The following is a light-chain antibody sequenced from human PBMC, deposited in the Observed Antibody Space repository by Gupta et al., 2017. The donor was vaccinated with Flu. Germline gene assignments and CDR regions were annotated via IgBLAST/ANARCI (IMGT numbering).Light chain of an antibody. Sequence: TISCTGASSDVDGYNYVSWFQQHPGKAPKLIIYEVSKRHSGVPDRFSGSKSGNTATLTVSGLQAEEEADYFCNSYSDRRTSGVVFGAGTKVTVL. CDR1: SSDVDGYNY. J-gene: IGLJ1*01. CDR2: EVS. CDR3: NSYSDRRTSGVV. V-gene: IGLV2-8*01.